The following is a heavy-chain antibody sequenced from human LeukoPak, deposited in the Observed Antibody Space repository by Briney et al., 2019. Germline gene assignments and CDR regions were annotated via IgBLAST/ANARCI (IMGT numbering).Heavy chain of an antibody. V-gene: IGHV1-18*01. CDR2: ISAYNGNT. CDR3: ARDRSSSDY. J-gene: IGHJ4*02. Sequence: ASVKVSCKASGFTYNTYGISWVRQAPGQGLEWMGWISAYNGNTNSAKKFQGRVTMTIDTSTSTAYMELRSLTSDDTAVYYCARDRSSSDYWGQGTLVTVYS. D-gene: IGHD6-13*01. CDR1: GFTYNTYG.